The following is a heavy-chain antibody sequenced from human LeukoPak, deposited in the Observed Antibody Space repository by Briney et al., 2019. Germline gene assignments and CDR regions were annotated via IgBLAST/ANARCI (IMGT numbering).Heavy chain of an antibody. CDR1: GFXFSSYG. CDR3: AKRGEMATVPFDY. D-gene: IGHD5-24*01. V-gene: IGHV3-30*18. J-gene: IGHJ4*02. Sequence: GGSLRLSCAASGFXFSSYGMHWVRQAPGKGLKWVAVISYDGSNKYYADSVKGRFTISRDNSKNTLYLQMNSLRAEDTAVYYCAKRGEMATVPFDYWGQGTLVTVSS. CDR2: ISYDGSNK.